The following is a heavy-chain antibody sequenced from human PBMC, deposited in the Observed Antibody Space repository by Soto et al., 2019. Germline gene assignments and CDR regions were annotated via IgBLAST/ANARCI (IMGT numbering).Heavy chain of an antibody. J-gene: IGHJ5*02. CDR2: IIPIFGTA. Sequence: AASVKVSCKASGGTFSSYGISWVRQAPGQGLEWMGGIIPIFGTANYAQKFQGRVTINADESTSTAYMELSSLRSEDTAVYYCARGGRDSSSWYGWFDPWGQGTLVTVSS. D-gene: IGHD6-13*01. CDR1: GGTFSSYG. V-gene: IGHV1-69*13. CDR3: ARGGRDSSSWYGWFDP.